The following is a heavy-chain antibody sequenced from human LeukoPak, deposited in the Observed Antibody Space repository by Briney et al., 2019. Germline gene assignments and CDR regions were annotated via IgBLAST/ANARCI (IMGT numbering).Heavy chain of an antibody. Sequence: PSETLSLTCTVSGGSISSGSYYWSWIRQPPGKGLEWIGYIYYSGSTNYNPSLKSRVTISVDTSKNQFSLKLSSVTAADTAVYYCARELDTAMATGNYFDYWGQGTLVTVSS. J-gene: IGHJ4*02. D-gene: IGHD5-18*01. CDR1: GGSISSGSYY. CDR3: ARELDTAMATGNYFDY. CDR2: IYYSGST. V-gene: IGHV4-61*01.